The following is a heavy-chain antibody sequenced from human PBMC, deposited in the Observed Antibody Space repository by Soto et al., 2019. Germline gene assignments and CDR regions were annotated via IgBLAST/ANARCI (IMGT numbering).Heavy chain of an antibody. V-gene: IGHV4-34*01. CDR3: ARGRAYSVSPRAVSDY. D-gene: IGHD1-26*01. Sequence: LRLSCAASGFTFSSYWMSWVRQPPGKGLEWIGEINHSGSTNYNPSLKSRVTISVDTSKNQFSLKLSSVTAADTAVYYCARGRAYSVSPRAVSDYWGQGTLVTVSS. CDR2: INHSGST. CDR1: GFTFSSYW. J-gene: IGHJ4*02.